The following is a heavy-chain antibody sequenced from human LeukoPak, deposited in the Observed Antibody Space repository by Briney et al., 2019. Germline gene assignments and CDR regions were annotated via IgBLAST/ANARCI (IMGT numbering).Heavy chain of an antibody. J-gene: IGHJ6*02. D-gene: IGHD2-15*01. Sequence: SETLSLTCAVYGGSFSGYYWSWIRQPPGKGLEWIGEINHSGSTNYNPSLKSRVTISVDTSKNQFSLKLSSVTAADTAVYYCASTGYCSGGSCYLPYYYGMDVWGQGTTVTVSS. CDR3: ASTGYCSGGSCYLPYYYGMDV. CDR1: GGSFSGYY. CDR2: INHSGST. V-gene: IGHV4-34*01.